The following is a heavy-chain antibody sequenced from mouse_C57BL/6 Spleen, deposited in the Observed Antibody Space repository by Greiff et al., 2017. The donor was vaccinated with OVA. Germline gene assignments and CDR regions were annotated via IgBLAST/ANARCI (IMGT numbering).Heavy chain of an antibody. CDR2: ISSGGDYI. J-gene: IGHJ4*01. CDR1: GFTFSSYA. V-gene: IGHV5-9-1*02. CDR3: TREWVWDYAMDY. D-gene: IGHD2-10*02. Sequence: EVMLVESGEGLVKPGGSLKLSCAASGFTFSSYAMSWVRQTPEKRLEWVAYISSGGDYIYYADTVKGRFTISRDNARNTLYLQMSSLKSEDTAMYYCTREWVWDYAMDYWGQGTSVTVSS.